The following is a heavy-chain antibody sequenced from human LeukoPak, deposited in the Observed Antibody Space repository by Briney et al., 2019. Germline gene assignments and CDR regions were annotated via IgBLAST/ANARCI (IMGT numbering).Heavy chain of an antibody. CDR1: GFTFSDYY. D-gene: IGHD2-2*02. V-gene: IGHV3-11*01. Sequence: GGSLKLPFAASGFTFSDYYMSWIRRAPGKGGGGVSYISSSGSTIYYADSVKGRFTISRDNAKNSLYLQMNSLRAEDTAVYYCARAGSEPAAIFYYYYMDVWGKGTTVTVSS. CDR3: ARAGSEPAAIFYYYYMDV. J-gene: IGHJ6*03. CDR2: ISSSGSTI.